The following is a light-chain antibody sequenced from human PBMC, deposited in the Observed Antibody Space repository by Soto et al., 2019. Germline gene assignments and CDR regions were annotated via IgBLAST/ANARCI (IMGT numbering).Light chain of an antibody. Sequence: DIVMTQTPLSLPVTPGEPASISCRSSQSRLDSDNGNIYLDWYLQKPGQSPQLLIYTRSYLASGVPDRFRGSGSGTDFTLKISRVEAEYVGVYYCMQRIAFPLTFGQGTKLEI. CDR3: MQRIAFPLT. CDR2: TRS. V-gene: IGKV2-40*01. CDR1: QSRLDSDNGNIY. J-gene: IGKJ2*01.